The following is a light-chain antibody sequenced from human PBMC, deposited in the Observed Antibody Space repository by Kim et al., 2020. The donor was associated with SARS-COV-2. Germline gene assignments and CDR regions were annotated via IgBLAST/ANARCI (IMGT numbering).Light chain of an antibody. Sequence: QSALTQPASVSGSPGQSITISCTGTSGDVGAYNSVSWYRQHPGKAPKLMLYHVTNRPSGVSNRFSGSKSGNTASLTISGLQAEDEADYHCSSYTSSNTYVFGTGTKVTVL. CDR1: SGDVGAYNS. CDR3: SSYTSSNTYV. V-gene: IGLV2-14*03. J-gene: IGLJ1*01. CDR2: HVT.